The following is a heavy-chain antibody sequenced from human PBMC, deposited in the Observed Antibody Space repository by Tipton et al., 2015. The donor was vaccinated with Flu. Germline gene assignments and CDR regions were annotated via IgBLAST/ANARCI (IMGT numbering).Heavy chain of an antibody. D-gene: IGHD2-2*01. CDR3: ARDPCSSTSCSPHNYYYYGMDV. J-gene: IGHJ6*02. CDR2: IYHSGST. Sequence: TLSLTCTVSGYSISSGYYWGWIRQPPGKGLEWIGSIYHSGSTYYNPSLKSRVTISVDTSKNQFSLKLSSVTAADTAVYYCARDPCSSTSCSPHNYYYYGMDVLGQGTTVTVSS. CDR1: GYSISSGYY. V-gene: IGHV4-38-2*02.